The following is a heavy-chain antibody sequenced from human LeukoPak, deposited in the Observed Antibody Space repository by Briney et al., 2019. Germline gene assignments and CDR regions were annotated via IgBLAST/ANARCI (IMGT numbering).Heavy chain of an antibody. Sequence: SETLSLTCAVYGGSFSGYYWSWIRQPPGKGLEWIGEINHSGSTNYNPSLKSRVTISVDTSKNQFSLKLSSVTAADTAVYYCAGLVGRYSSGLYYYYFDYWGQGTLVTVSS. CDR3: AGLVGRYSSGLYYYYFDY. CDR1: GGSFSGYY. CDR2: INHSGST. J-gene: IGHJ4*02. V-gene: IGHV4-34*01. D-gene: IGHD3-22*01.